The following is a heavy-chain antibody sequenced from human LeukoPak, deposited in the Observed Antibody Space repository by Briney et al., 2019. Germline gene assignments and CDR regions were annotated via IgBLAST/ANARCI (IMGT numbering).Heavy chain of an antibody. V-gene: IGHV1-18*04. CDR2: ISAYNGNI. CDR3: ARVGDILTGYPYYFDY. J-gene: IGHJ4*02. D-gene: IGHD3-9*01. CDR1: GYTFTSYG. Sequence: ASAKVSCKASGYTFTSYGISWVRQAPGQGLEWMGWISAYNGNIDYAQKLQGRVTMTTDTSTSTAYMELRSLRSDDTAVYHCARVGDILTGYPYYFDYWGQGTLVTVSS.